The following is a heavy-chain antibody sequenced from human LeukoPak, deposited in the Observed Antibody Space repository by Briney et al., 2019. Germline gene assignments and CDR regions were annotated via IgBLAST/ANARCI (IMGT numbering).Heavy chain of an antibody. CDR3: ASRGLTEFHYFDY. J-gene: IGHJ4*02. CDR2: INSGSSTI. D-gene: IGHD3-10*01. CDR1: GFIFSNYE. Sequence: PGGSLRLSCAASGFIFSNYEMNWVRQAPGKGLEWISYINSGSSTIYYADSVKGRFTISRDNARNSLYLQMNSLRAEDTAVYYCASRGLTEFHYFDYWGPGTLVTVS. V-gene: IGHV3-48*03.